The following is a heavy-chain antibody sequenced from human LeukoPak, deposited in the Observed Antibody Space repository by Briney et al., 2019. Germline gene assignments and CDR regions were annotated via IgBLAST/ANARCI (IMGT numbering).Heavy chain of an antibody. CDR1: GGTFSSYA. Sequence: ASVKVSCKASGGTFSSYAISWVRQAPGQGLEWMGGIIPIFGTANYAQKLQGRVTITADESTSTAYMELSSLRSEDTAVYYCARDGYCSSTSCYYDAFDIWGQGTMVTVSS. J-gene: IGHJ3*02. D-gene: IGHD2-2*03. CDR2: IIPIFGTA. CDR3: ARDGYCSSTSCYYDAFDI. V-gene: IGHV1-69*13.